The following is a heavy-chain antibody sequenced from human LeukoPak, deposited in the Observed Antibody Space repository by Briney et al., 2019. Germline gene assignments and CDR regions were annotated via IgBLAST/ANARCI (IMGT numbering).Heavy chain of an antibody. CDR1: GYTFTSYA. CDR3: ARSNNDGDYLGVGFDY. CDR2: INTNTGNP. J-gene: IGHJ4*02. D-gene: IGHD4-17*01. Sequence: ASVKVSCKASGYTFTSYAMNWVRQAPGQGLEWMGWINTNTGNPTYAQGFTGRFVFSLDTSVSTAYLQISSLKAEDTAVYYCARSNNDGDYLGVGFDYWGQGTLVTVSS. V-gene: IGHV7-4-1*02.